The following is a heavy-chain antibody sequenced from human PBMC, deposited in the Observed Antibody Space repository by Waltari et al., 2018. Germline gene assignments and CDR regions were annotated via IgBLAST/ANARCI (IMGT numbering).Heavy chain of an antibody. D-gene: IGHD6-13*01. V-gene: IGHV4-34*01. CDR2: INHSGST. CDR1: GGSFSGYY. Sequence: QVQLQQWGAGLLKPSETLSLTCAVYGGSFSGYYWSWIRQPPGKGLEWIGEINHSGSTNYTPSLKSRVTISVDTSKNQFSRKLSSVTAADTAVYYCARWGYSSSWPDAFDIWGQGTMVTVSS. J-gene: IGHJ3*02. CDR3: ARWGYSSSWPDAFDI.